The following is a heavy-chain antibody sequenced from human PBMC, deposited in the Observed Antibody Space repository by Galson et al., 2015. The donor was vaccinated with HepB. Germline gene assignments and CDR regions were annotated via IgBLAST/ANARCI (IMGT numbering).Heavy chain of an antibody. V-gene: IGHV3-30*04. J-gene: IGHJ4*02. D-gene: IGHD5-18*01. CDR1: GFTFSNYG. CDR2: ISYDGSNK. Sequence: SLRLSCAASGFTFSNYGMHWVRQAPGKGLEWVAVISYDGSNKYYADSVKGRFTISRDNSKNTLCLQMNSLRTEDTAVYYCARETGYSYGPRLGYWGQGTLVTVSS. CDR3: ARETGYSYGPRLGY.